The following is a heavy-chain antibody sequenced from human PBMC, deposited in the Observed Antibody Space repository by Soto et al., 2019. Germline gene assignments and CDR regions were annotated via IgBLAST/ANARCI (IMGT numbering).Heavy chain of an antibody. Sequence: QVQLQQWGAGLLKPSETLSLTCAVYGGSFSGYYWSWIRQPPGKGLEWIGEINHSGSTNYNPSLKSRVTISVDTSKNQFSLKLSSVTAADTAVYYCARGRRGEYNWNYGWFDPWGQGTLVTVSS. V-gene: IGHV4-34*01. CDR3: ARGRRGEYNWNYGWFDP. CDR2: INHSGST. CDR1: GGSFSGYY. D-gene: IGHD1-7*01. J-gene: IGHJ5*02.